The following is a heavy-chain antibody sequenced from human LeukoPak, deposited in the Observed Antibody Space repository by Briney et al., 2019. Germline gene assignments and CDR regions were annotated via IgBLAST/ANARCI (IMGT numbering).Heavy chain of an antibody. CDR1: GFGFSSYS. Sequence: PGGSLRLSCVASGFGFSSYSMNWVRQTPGRGLEWVSYISSSSSTIYYADSVKGRFTISRDNAKNSLYLQMNSLRAEDTALYYCARDGTLWFGELWNWGQGTLVTVSS. D-gene: IGHD3-10*01. V-gene: IGHV3-48*04. CDR3: ARDGTLWFGELWN. J-gene: IGHJ4*02. CDR2: ISSSSSTI.